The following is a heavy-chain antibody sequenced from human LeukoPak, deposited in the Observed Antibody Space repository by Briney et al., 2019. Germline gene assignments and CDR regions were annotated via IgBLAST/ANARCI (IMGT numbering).Heavy chain of an antibody. CDR2: IIPIFGTA. CDR3: AKEGDTALVTGYFDL. J-gene: IGHJ2*01. Sequence: GSSVKVSCKASGGTFGSYVISWVRQAHGQGLEWMGGIIPIFGTAHYAQKFQGRLTITADESTSTVYMEMSSLRSEDTAMYYCAKEGDTALVTGYFDLWGRGTLVTVSS. CDR1: GGTFGSYV. V-gene: IGHV1-69*13. D-gene: IGHD5-18*01.